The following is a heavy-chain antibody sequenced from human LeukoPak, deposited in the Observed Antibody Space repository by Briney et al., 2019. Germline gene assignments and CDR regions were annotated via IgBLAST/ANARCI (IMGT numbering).Heavy chain of an antibody. V-gene: IGHV3-7*02. CDR3: AKMNYGGDSVDWYFDL. D-gene: IGHD4-23*01. J-gene: IGHJ2*01. Sequence: GGSLRLSCAASGFSFSAYWMSWVRQAPGKGLEWLANIKTDGSEQYYVDSVKGRFTISRDNAMNSLYLQMNSLRAEDTAVYYCAKMNYGGDSVDWYFDLWGRGTLVTVSS. CDR2: IKTDGSEQ. CDR1: GFSFSAYW.